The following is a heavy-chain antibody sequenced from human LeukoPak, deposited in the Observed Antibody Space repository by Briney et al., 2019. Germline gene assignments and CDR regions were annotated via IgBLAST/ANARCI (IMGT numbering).Heavy chain of an antibody. V-gene: IGHV3-43D*03. Sequence: GGSLRLSCAASGFTFDDYAMHWVRQAPGKGLEWVSLISWDGGSTYYADSVKGRFTISRDNSKNSLYLQMNSLRAEDTALYYCAKDSSYGSGSYEGYYGMDVWGQGTTVTVSS. CDR3: AKDSSYGSGSYEGYYGMDV. CDR1: GFTFDDYA. J-gene: IGHJ6*02. CDR2: ISWDGGST. D-gene: IGHD3-10*01.